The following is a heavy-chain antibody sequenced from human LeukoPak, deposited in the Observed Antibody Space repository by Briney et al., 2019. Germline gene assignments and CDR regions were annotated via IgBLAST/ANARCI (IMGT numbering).Heavy chain of an antibody. D-gene: IGHD3-22*01. CDR2: IYYSGST. CDR1: GGSISSSSYY. V-gene: IGHV4-39*07. J-gene: IGHJ3*02. CDR3: ARDPGSGYSPLIAFDI. Sequence: SETLSLTCTVSGGSISSSSYYWGWIRQPPGKGLEWIGSIYYSGSTCYNPSLKSRVTISVDTSKNQFSLKLSSVTVADTAVYYCARDPGSGYSPLIAFDIWGQGTMVTVSS.